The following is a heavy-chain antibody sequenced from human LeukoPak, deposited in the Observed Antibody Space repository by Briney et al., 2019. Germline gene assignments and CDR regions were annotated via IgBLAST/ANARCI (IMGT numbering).Heavy chain of an antibody. D-gene: IGHD6-13*01. CDR2: INPNSGGT. J-gene: IGHJ6*02. V-gene: IGHV1-2*04. CDR3: ARDTAAAGKASFYDYYYGMDV. Sequence: ASVKVSCKASGYTFTGYYMHWVRQAPGQGLEWMGWINPNSGGTNYAQKFQGWVTMTRDTSISTAYMELSRLRSDDTAVYYCARDTAAAGKASFYDYYYGMDVWGQGTTVTVSS. CDR1: GYTFTGYY.